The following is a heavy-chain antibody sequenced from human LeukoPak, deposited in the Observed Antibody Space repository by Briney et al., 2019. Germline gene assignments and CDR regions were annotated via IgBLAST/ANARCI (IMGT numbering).Heavy chain of an antibody. CDR3: YGSGSMVDAFDI. V-gene: IGHV3-66*01. D-gene: IGHD3-10*01. CDR1: GFTVRSNY. Sequence: GGSLRLSCAASGFTVRSNYMNWVRQAPGKGLEWVSVIYSGGSTYYADSVKGRFTISRDNSKDTLYLQMNSLRAEDTAVYYCYGSGSMVDAFDIWGQGTMVTVSS. CDR2: IYSGGST. J-gene: IGHJ3*02.